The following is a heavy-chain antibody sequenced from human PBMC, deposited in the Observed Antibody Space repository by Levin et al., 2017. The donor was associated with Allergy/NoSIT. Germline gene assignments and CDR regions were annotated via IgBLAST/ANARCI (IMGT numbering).Heavy chain of an antibody. CDR3: AREWTTVTTNYYYGMDG. D-gene: IGHD4-11*01. CDR1: GGTFSSYA. V-gene: IGHV1-69*13. J-gene: IGHJ6*02. Sequence: SVKVSCKASGGTFSSYAISWVRQAPGQGLEWMGGIIPIFGTANYAQNFQGRVTITADESTSTAYMELSSLRSEDTAVYYCAREWTTVTTNYYYGMDGWGQGTTVTVSS. CDR2: IIPIFGTA.